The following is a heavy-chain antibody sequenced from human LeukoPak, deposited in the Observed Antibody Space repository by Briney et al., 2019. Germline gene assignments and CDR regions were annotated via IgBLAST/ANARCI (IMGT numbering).Heavy chain of an antibody. CDR1: GGTFSTHS. CDR2: IIPSFGTA. D-gene: IGHD5-24*01. J-gene: IGHJ5*01. CDR3: SGKDLQRFPTWFDS. V-gene: IGHV1-69*13. Sequence: GASVKVSCKASGGTFSTHSFNWVRQAPGQGLEWMGGIIPSFGTAMYAQKFQGRVTITADEFTSAVYMEVGSLTSEDTAMYYCSGKDLQRFPTWFDSWGQGTHVTVSS.